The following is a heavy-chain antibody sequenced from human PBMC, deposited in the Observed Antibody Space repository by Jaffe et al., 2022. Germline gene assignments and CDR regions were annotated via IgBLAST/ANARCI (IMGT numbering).Heavy chain of an antibody. CDR1: GFTFSSYA. Sequence: EVQLLESGGGLVQPGGSLRLSCAASGFTFSSYAMSWVRQAPGKGLEWVSAISGSGGSTYYADSVKGRFTISRDNSKNTLYLQMNSLRAEDTAVYYCAKVGTDIVVVVAALRGVDAFDIWGQGTMVTVSS. CDR3: AKVGTDIVVVVAALRGVDAFDI. D-gene: IGHD2-15*01. V-gene: IGHV3-23*01. CDR2: ISGSGGST. J-gene: IGHJ3*02.